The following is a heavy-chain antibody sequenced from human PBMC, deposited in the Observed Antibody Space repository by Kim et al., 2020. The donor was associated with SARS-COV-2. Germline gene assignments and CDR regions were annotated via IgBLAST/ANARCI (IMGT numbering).Heavy chain of an antibody. J-gene: IGHJ4*02. Sequence: SGPTLVKPPQTLTLTCTFSGFSLTTRGMCVSWIRQPPGKALEWLARIDWDDDRFYSTSMKTRLTISKDPSKNQVALSMPDMDPVDTGTYYCARVRWDCSSSSCQAAFFDYWGQGALVTVSS. CDR2: IDWDDDR. V-gene: IGHV2-70*17. CDR3: ARVRWDCSSSSCQAAFFDY. CDR1: GFSLTTRGMC. D-gene: IGHD2-2*01.